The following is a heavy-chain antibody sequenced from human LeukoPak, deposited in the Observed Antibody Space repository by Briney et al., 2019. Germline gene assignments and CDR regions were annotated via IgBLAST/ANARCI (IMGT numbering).Heavy chain of an antibody. J-gene: IGHJ5*02. Sequence: ASVKVSCKASGYSFTGYSIHWWRQAPGQGLEWMGWISPTSGATHYAQNFQGRVTMTRDTSISTAYVELSRLRSDDTAVYYCARDYYDSSGYSRFDPWGQGTLVTVSS. CDR2: ISPTSGAT. V-gene: IGHV1-2*02. D-gene: IGHD3-22*01. CDR3: ARDYYDSSGYSRFDP. CDR1: GYSFTGYS.